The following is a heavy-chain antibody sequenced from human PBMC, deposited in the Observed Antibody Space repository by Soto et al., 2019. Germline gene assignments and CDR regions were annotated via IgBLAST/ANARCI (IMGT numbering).Heavy chain of an antibody. J-gene: IGHJ6*02. V-gene: IGHV1-3*04. CDR1: GYTFTSYA. Sequence: ASVKVSCKASGYTFTSYALHWLRQAPGQRPEWMGWISTAKGDTKYAQKFQGRVTFTRDASASTVYMELSGLRSEDTAVYYCARDLGTMLRRVVVYYYGLDLWGQGTTVTVSS. CDR3: ARDLGTMLRRVVVYYYGLDL. CDR2: ISTAKGDT. D-gene: IGHD3-10*01.